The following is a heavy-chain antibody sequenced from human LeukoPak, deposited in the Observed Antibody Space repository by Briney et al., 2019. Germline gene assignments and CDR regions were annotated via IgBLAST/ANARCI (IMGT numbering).Heavy chain of an antibody. Sequence: ASVKVSCKASGYTFTGYYMHWVRQAPGQGLEWMGWINPNSGGTNYAQKFQGRVTMTWDTSISTAYMELSRLRSDDTAVYYCAREPIYDSSGYRGDYWGQGTLVTVSS. CDR2: INPNSGGT. CDR1: GYTFTGYY. D-gene: IGHD3-22*01. J-gene: IGHJ4*02. V-gene: IGHV1-2*02. CDR3: AREPIYDSSGYRGDY.